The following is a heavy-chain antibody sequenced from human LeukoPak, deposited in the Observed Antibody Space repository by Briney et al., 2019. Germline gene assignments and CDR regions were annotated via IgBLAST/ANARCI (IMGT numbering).Heavy chain of an antibody. CDR2: IYYSGST. V-gene: IGHV4-39*07. Sequence: SETLSLTCTVSGGSISSNNYYWGWIRQPPGKGLEWIGSIYYSGSTYYNPSLKSRVTISVDTSKNQFSLKLSSVTAADTAVYYCARDRETYGLFDPWGQGTLVTVSS. CDR3: ARDRETYGLFDP. D-gene: IGHD3-3*01. J-gene: IGHJ5*02. CDR1: GGSISSNNYY.